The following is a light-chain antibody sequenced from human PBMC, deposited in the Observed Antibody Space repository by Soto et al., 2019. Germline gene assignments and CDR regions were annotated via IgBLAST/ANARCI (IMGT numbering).Light chain of an antibody. J-gene: IGKJ5*01. CDR3: KQYGSSPSIT. CDR2: GAS. Sequence: EIVLTQSPGTLSLSPGERATLSCRASQSVSSSYLAWYQQKPGQAPRLLIYGASSGATDIPDRFSGSGSGTDFTLTISRLEPEEFAVYYCKQYGSSPSITFGQGTRLEIK. CDR1: QSVSSSY. V-gene: IGKV3-20*01.